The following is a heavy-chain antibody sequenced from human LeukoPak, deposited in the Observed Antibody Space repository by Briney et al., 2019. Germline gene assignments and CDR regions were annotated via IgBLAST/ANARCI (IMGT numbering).Heavy chain of an antibody. J-gene: IGHJ4*02. CDR2: ISLRGLT. V-gene: IGHV4-4*02. CDR3: SRESGPFSPFGF. CDR1: GGSISGTNW. Sequence: PSETLSLTCGVSGGSISGTNWWSWVRQPPGQGLEWIGEISLRGLTNYNPSLRSRLTMSLDESKDQVSLNPTSVPAADTAVYYCSRESGPFSPFGFWGQGTLVSVHS. D-gene: IGHD1-26*01.